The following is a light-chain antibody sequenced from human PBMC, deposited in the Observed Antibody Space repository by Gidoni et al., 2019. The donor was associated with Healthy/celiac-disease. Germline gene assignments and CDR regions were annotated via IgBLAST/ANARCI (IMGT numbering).Light chain of an antibody. CDR3: AAWDDSLSGWV. J-gene: IGLJ3*02. V-gene: IGLV1-47*01. CDR1: SSNIGSNY. Sequence: SVLPKPPSASGTPGQRVTITCSGSSSNIGSNYVYWYQQLPGTAPKLLIYRNNQRPSGVPDRFSGSKSGTSASLAISGLRSEDEADYYCAAWDDSLSGWVFGGGTKLTVL. CDR2: RNN.